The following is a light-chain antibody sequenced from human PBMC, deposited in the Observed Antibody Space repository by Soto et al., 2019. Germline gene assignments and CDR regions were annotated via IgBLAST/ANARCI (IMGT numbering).Light chain of an antibody. V-gene: IGKV1-9*01. CDR3: QQFNSYPIT. CDR1: QGISSN. Sequence: DIQLTQSPSFLSASLGDRVTITFRASQGISSNLAWYQQKPGKAPKLLIYAASTLQSGVPSRFSGSGSGTEFTLTISSLQPEDFATYYCQQFNSYPITFGQGTRLEIK. CDR2: AAS. J-gene: IGKJ5*01.